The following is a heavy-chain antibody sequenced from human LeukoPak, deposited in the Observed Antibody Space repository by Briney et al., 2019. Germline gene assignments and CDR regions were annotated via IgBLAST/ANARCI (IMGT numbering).Heavy chain of an antibody. CDR2: INHSGST. CDR3: ARESWATNAFDI. J-gene: IGHJ3*02. D-gene: IGHD5-12*01. CDR1: GGSFSGYY. Sequence: SETLSLTCAVYGGSFSGYYWSWIRQPPGKGLEWIGEINHSGSTNYNPSLKSRVTISVDTSKNQFPLKLSSVTAADTAVYYCARESWATNAFDIWGQGTMVTVSS. V-gene: IGHV4-34*01.